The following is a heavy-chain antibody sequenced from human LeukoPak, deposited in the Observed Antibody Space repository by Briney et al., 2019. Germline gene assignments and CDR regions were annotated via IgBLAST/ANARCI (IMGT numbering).Heavy chain of an antibody. J-gene: IGHJ4*02. V-gene: IGHV4-61*01. D-gene: IGHD5-18*01. CDR3: ARDSYNYGSGSFDY. CDR1: GDSISSSSYY. CDR2: IYSSGST. Sequence: SETLSLTCTVSGDSISSSSYYWNWIRQPPGKGLEWIGRIYSSGSTDYNPSLKSRVTISVDTSKSQFSLNLSSVTAADTAVYYCARDSYNYGSGSFDYWGQGTLVTASS.